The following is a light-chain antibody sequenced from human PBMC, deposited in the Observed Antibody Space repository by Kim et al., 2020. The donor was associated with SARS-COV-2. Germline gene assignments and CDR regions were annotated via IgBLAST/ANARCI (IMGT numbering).Light chain of an antibody. CDR3: QQRSNWPPVIT. V-gene: IGKV3-11*01. Sequence: PGEKATLSCRARQSVTRYLAWYQRKPGQAPSLLIYDASNRATAIPARFSGSGSGTDFTLTISSLEPEDFALYYCQQRSNWPPVITFGQGTRLEIK. CDR1: QSVTRY. CDR2: DAS. J-gene: IGKJ5*01.